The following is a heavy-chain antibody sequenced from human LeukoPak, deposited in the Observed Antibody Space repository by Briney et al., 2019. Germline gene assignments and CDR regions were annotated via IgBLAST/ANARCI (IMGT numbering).Heavy chain of an antibody. CDR1: GFTFSNCA. CDR3: AREYDALDY. Sequence: GGSLRLSCAASGFTFSNCAIHWVRQAPGKVLEWVAVIAYDGINKYYADSVKGRFTISRDNSKNTLYLQMNSLRPEDTALYYCAREYDALDYWGQGTLVTVSS. CDR2: IAYDGINK. D-gene: IGHD3-16*01. J-gene: IGHJ4*02. V-gene: IGHV3-30-3*01.